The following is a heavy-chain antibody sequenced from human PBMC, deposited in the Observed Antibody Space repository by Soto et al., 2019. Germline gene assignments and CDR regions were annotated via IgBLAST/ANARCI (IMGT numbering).Heavy chain of an antibody. CDR2: IDAGNGNT. CDR3: ARDYYTSGWGDS. Sequence: QVQLVQSGTEVKKPGASVKVSCKASGYTFSRYAIHWVRQAPGQRLEWMGWIDAGNGNTKYSEKFQGRVTISRDTSASTAYMELSSLRSDDTAVYYCARDYYTSGWGDSWGQGTLVTVSS. V-gene: IGHV1-3*01. CDR1: GYTFSRYA. J-gene: IGHJ4*02. D-gene: IGHD6-19*01.